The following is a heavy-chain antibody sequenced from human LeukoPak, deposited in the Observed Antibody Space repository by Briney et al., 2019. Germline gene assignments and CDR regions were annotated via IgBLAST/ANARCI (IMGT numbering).Heavy chain of an antibody. CDR3: ARHVDRLGASARFDY. Sequence: SETLSLTCTVSGGSISSYYWGWIRQPPGKGLEWIGSIYYSGSTYYNPSLKSRVTISVDTSKNQFSLKLSSVTAADTAVYYCARHVDRLGASARFDYWGQGTLVTVSS. CDR1: GGSISSYY. V-gene: IGHV4-39*01. CDR2: IYYSGST. J-gene: IGHJ4*02. D-gene: IGHD1-26*01.